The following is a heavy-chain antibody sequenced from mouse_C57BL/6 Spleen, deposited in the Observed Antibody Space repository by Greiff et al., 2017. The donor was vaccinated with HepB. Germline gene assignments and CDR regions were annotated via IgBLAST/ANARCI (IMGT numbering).Heavy chain of an antibody. J-gene: IGHJ1*03. CDR2: IDPNSGGT. D-gene: IGHD1-1*01. Sequence: QVQLQQPGAELVKPGASVKLSCKASGYTFTSYWMHWVKQRPGRGLEWIGRIDPNSGGTKYNEKFKSKATLTVDKPSSTAYMQLSSLTSEDSAVYYCGRSRITTVVDWYFDVWGTGTTVTVSS. CDR3: GRSRITTVVDWYFDV. CDR1: GYTFTSYW. V-gene: IGHV1-72*01.